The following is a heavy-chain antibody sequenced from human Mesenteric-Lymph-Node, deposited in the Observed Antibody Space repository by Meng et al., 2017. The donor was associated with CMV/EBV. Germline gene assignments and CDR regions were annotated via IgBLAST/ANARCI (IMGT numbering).Heavy chain of an antibody. V-gene: IGHV3-30*02. CDR3: AREDLVLDTAMVWVYYYYGMDV. CDR2: IRYDGSNK. Sequence: GESLKISCAVSGFTFSNYGMHWVRQAPGKGLEWVAFIRYDGSNKYYTDSVKGRFTISRDNAKNSLYLQMNSLRAEDTAVYYCAREDLVLDTAMVWVYYYYGMDVWGQGTTVTVSS. CDR1: GFTFSNYG. J-gene: IGHJ6*02. D-gene: IGHD5-18*01.